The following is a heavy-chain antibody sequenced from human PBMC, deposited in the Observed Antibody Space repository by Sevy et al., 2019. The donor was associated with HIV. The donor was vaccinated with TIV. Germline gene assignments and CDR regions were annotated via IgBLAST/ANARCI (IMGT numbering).Heavy chain of an antibody. CDR2: ISAYNGNT. V-gene: IGHV1-18*01. CDR1: GYTFTSYG. CDR3: ARDLGGYGGNSIDY. J-gene: IGHJ4*02. Sequence: ASVKASCKASGYTFTSYGISWVRQAPGQGLEWIGWISAYNGNTNYAQKLQGRVTMTTDTSTSTAYMELRSLRSDDTAVYYCARDLGGYGGNSIDYWGQGTLVTVSS. D-gene: IGHD2-21*02.